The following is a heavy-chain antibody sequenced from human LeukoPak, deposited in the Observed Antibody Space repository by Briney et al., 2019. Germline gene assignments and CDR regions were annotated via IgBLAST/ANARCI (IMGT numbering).Heavy chain of an antibody. CDR2: MYPGDSDT. D-gene: IGHD6-13*01. J-gene: IGHJ4*02. Sequence: GESLKISCKGSGYTFTNYWIGWVRQMPGKGLEWMGIMYPGDSDTRYSPSFQGQVTISADKSISTAYLQWSSLKASDTAMYYCARQDSSWYGGFDYWGQGTLVTVSS. CDR1: GYTFTNYW. V-gene: IGHV5-51*01. CDR3: ARQDSSWYGGFDY.